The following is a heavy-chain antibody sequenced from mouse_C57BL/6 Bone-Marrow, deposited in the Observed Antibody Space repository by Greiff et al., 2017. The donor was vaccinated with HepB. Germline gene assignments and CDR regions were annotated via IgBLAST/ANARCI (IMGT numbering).Heavy chain of an antibody. CDR2: INPNNGGT. CDR1: GYTFTDYN. CDR3: ARGWLDAMDY. D-gene: IGHD2-3*01. J-gene: IGHJ4*01. Sequence: EVQLQQSGPELVKPGASVKIPCKASGYTFTDYNMDWVKQSHGKSLEWIGDINPNNGGTIYNQKFKGKATLTVDKSSSTAYMELRSLTSEDTAVYYCARGWLDAMDYWGQGTSVTVSS. V-gene: IGHV1-18*01.